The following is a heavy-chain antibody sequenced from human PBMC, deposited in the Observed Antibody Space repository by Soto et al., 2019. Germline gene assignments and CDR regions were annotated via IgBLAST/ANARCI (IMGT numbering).Heavy chain of an antibody. Sequence: EVQLVESGGGLVKPGGSLRLSCAASGFTFSSYSMNWVRQAPGTGLEWVSSISSSSSYIYYADSVKGRFTISRDNAKNSLYLQVNSLRAEDTAVYYCAREGIAAALAYWGKGTLVTFSS. V-gene: IGHV3-21*01. D-gene: IGHD6-13*01. CDR2: ISSSSSYI. CDR1: GFTFSSYS. CDR3: AREGIAAALAY. J-gene: IGHJ4*02.